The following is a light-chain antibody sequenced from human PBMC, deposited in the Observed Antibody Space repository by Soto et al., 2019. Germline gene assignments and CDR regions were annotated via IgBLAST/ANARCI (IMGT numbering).Light chain of an antibody. CDR1: RDISNY. CDR3: QKYDTAPLR. CDR2: GAS. J-gene: IGKJ4*02. Sequence: DIQVTQSPSSLSASLGDRVSITCRASRDISNYLAWYQQKPGQVPRLLISGASTLHSGVPSRFSGSGSGTDFTLTITSLQPEDIATYFCQKYDTAPLRFGGGTK. V-gene: IGKV1-27*01.